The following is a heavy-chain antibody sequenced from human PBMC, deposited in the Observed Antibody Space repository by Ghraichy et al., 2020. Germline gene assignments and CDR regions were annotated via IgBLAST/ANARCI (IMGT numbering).Heavy chain of an antibody. J-gene: IGHJ4*02. CDR2: ISGSGGST. CDR1: GFTFSSYA. V-gene: IGHV3-23*01. CDR3: AKDILAYCGGDCRL. Sequence: LSLTCAASGFTFSSYAMSWVRQAPGKGLEWVSAISGSGGSTYYADSVKGRFTISRDNSKNTLYLQMNSLRAEDTAVYYCAKDILAYCGGDCRLGGQGTLVTVSS. D-gene: IGHD2-21*02.